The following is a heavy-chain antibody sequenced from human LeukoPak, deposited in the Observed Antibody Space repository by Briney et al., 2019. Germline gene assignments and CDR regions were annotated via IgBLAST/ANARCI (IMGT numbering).Heavy chain of an antibody. CDR2: ISGSGGST. CDR1: GFTFSSYA. V-gene: IGHV3-23*01. Sequence: GGSLRLSCAASGFTFSSYAMSWDRQAPGKGLGWVSAISGSGGSTYYADSVKGRFTISRDNSKNTLYLQMNSLRAEDTAVYYCAKDAEMATIPTVFDYWGQGTLVTVSS. CDR3: AKDAEMATIPTVFDY. J-gene: IGHJ4*02. D-gene: IGHD5-24*01.